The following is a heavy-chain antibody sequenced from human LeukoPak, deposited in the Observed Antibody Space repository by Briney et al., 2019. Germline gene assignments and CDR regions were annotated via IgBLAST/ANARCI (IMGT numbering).Heavy chain of an antibody. CDR2: IKQDGSEK. CDR3: ASGSGWYIDS. CDR1: GLTFSNYW. V-gene: IGHV3-7*01. Sequence: GGSLRLSCAASGLTFSNYWMNWVRQAPGKGLEWVANIKQDGSEKFYVDSVRGRFTISRDNAKNSLYLQMDTLRADDTAIYYCASGSGWYIDSWGRGTLVTVSS. D-gene: IGHD6-19*01. J-gene: IGHJ4*02.